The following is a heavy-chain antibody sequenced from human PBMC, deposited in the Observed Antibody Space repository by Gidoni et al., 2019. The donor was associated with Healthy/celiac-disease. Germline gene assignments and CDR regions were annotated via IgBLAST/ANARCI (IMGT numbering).Heavy chain of an antibody. CDR1: GGSISSSSYY. J-gene: IGHJ4*02. CDR2: IYYSGST. D-gene: IGHD1-1*01. V-gene: IGHV4-39*01. Sequence: QLQLQESGPGLVKPSETLSLTCTVHGGSISSSSYYWGWIRQPPGKGLEWIGSIYYSGSTYYNPSLKSRVTISVDTSKNQFSLKLSSVTAADTAVYYCAIQYNWNDVDYWGQGTLVTVSS. CDR3: AIQYNWNDVDY.